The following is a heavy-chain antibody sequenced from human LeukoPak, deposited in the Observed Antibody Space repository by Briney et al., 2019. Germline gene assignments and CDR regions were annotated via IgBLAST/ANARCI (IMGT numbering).Heavy chain of an antibody. J-gene: IGHJ4*02. CDR2: ISGSGGST. CDR3: ARRRRNYYDSSGYLDY. V-gene: IGHV3-23*01. CDR1: GFTFSSYA. Sequence: GGSLRLSCAASGFTFSSYAMSWVRQAPGKGLEWVSAISGSGGSTYYADSVKGRFTISRDNSKNTLYLQMNSLRAEDTAVYYCARRRRNYYDSSGYLDYWGQGTLVTVSS. D-gene: IGHD3-22*01.